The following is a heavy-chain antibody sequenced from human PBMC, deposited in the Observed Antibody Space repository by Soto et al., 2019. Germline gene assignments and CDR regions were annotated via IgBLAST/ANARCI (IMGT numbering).Heavy chain of an antibody. CDR1: GGAFSDYA. V-gene: IGHV1-69*12. J-gene: IGHJ6*02. CDR2: IMPIFRAP. Sequence: QVQLVQSGAEVKKPGSSVKVSCKASGGAFSDYAFSWVRQAPGQGLEWLGGIMPIFRAPDYAQKFQGRVTSTADASTRTAYRAMRSLTSEDTATYYCASWLKEAIIGNSDSGMDVWGQGTTVTVS. CDR3: ASWLKEAIIGNSDSGMDV. D-gene: IGHD2-21*01.